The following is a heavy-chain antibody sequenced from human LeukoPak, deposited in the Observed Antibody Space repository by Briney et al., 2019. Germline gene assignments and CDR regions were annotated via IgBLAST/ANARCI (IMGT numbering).Heavy chain of an antibody. CDR2: IYHSGST. CDR3: ARIPLKWELRP. V-gene: IGHV4-30-2*02. J-gene: IGHJ5*02. Sequence: SETLSLTCTVSGGSISSGGYYWSWIRQPPGKGLEWIGYIYHSGSTYYNPSLKSRVTISVDRSKNQFSLKLSSVTAADTAVYYCARIPLKWELRPWGQGTLVTVSS. CDR1: GGSISSGGYY. D-gene: IGHD1-26*01.